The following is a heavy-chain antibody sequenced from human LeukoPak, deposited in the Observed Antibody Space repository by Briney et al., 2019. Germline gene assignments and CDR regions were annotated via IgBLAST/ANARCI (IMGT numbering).Heavy chain of an antibody. D-gene: IGHD5-18*01. CDR1: GGTFSSYA. Sequence: SVKVSCKASGGTFSSYAISWVRQAPGQGREWMGGIIPIFGTANYAQKFQGRVTITADESTSTAYMELSSLRSEDTAVYYCARGGNSYGYVWRGDYWGQGTLVTVSS. V-gene: IGHV1-69*13. CDR2: IIPIFGTA. J-gene: IGHJ4*02. CDR3: ARGGNSYGYVWRGDY.